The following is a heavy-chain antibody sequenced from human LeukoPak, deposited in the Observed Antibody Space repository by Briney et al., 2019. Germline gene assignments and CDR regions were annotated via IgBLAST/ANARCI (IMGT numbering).Heavy chain of an antibody. D-gene: IGHD4-17*01. J-gene: IGHJ4*02. V-gene: IGHV4-34*01. CDR1: GVSFSAYY. CDR3: ARQLYGSDY. CDR2: VNHSGYT. Sequence: SETLSLTCDVSGVSFSAYYWSWIRQSPEKGLEWIGEVNHSGYTNYNPSLKGRVTISVDTSKNQFSLKLSSVTAADTAVYYCARQLYGSDYWGQGTLVTVSS.